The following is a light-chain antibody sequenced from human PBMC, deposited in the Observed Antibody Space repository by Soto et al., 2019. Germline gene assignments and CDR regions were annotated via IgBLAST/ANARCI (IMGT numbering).Light chain of an antibody. CDR2: AVS. CDR1: LTVDSTY. CDR3: QQYVGSSRT. V-gene: IGKV3-20*01. Sequence: EMVLTQSPGTLSLSPGERATISCVASLTVDSTYLAWYQQKAGQAPRLLIYAVSTRATGIPDRFSGSGSGTDFTLTISRLEHEDFAVYHCQQYVGSSRTFGQGTKADIK. J-gene: IGKJ1*01.